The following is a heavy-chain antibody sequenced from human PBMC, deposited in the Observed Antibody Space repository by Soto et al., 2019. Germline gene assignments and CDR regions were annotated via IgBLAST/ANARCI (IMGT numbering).Heavy chain of an antibody. D-gene: IGHD3-10*01. Sequence: QVQLQESGPGLVKPSQALSLTCTVSGGSISSGGYYWSWIRQHPGKGLEWIGYIYYSGSTYYNPSLKSRVTISVDTSKNQFSLKLSSVTAADTAVYYCARGITLVRGVIFSPYFDYWGQGTLVTVSS. CDR3: ARGITLVRGVIFSPYFDY. V-gene: IGHV4-31*03. CDR1: GGSISSGGYY. CDR2: IYYSGST. J-gene: IGHJ4*02.